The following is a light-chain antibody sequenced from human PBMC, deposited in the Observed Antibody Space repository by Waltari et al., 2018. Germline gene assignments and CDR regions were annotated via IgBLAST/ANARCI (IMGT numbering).Light chain of an antibody. CDR2: GAS. CDR3: QQLGTSPPIG. Sequence: EILLTHSPATLSLPPEESATLSCATSPSVSSYLAWYQQKPGQAPRLLIYGASSRATGIPDRFSGSGSGTDFTLTISRLEPEDFAVYYCQQLGTSPPIGFGQGTRLDIK. J-gene: IGKJ5*01. V-gene: IGKV3-11*01. CDR1: PSVSSY.